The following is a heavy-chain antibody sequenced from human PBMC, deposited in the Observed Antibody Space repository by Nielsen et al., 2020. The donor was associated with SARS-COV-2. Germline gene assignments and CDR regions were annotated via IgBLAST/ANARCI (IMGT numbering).Heavy chain of an antibody. CDR3: ARGWIVVVPAASARGDAFDI. CDR2: INTNTGNP. D-gene: IGHD2-2*01. J-gene: IGHJ3*02. V-gene: IGHV7-4-1*02. CDR1: GYTFTSYA. Sequence: ASVKVSCKASGYTFTSYAMNWVRQAPGQGVEWMGWINTNTGNPTYAQGFTGRFVFSLDISVSTAYLQISSLKAEDTAVYYCARGWIVVVPAASARGDAFDIWGQGTMVTVSS.